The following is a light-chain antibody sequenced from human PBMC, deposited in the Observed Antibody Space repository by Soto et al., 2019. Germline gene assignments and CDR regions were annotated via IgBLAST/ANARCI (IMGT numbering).Light chain of an antibody. V-gene: IGKV3-15*01. CDR1: QSVSTN. J-gene: IGKJ1*01. CDR2: GAS. Sequence: IVMTQSPASLSLPPGARATLSCRASQSVSTNFAWYLQKPGQAPRLLIYGASTRATAVPARFTASGSGTEFTLSISSLQSDDFGVYYCQQYDTWPRTFGQGTKVDIK. CDR3: QQYDTWPRT.